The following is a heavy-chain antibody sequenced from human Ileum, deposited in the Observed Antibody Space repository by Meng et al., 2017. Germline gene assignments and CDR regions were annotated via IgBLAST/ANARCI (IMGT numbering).Heavy chain of an antibody. CDR2: INHNGNT. Sequence: QVQLQQWGAGLLKPSETLSLTCAVYGGPFSGYYWSWIRQPPGKGLEWIGEINHNGNTNYKPSLKSRVTISVDTSKKRFSLRLTSVTAADTAVYYCASARYDNWGQGTLVTVSS. CDR1: GGPFSGYY. CDR3: ASARYDN. J-gene: IGHJ4*02. V-gene: IGHV4-34*01.